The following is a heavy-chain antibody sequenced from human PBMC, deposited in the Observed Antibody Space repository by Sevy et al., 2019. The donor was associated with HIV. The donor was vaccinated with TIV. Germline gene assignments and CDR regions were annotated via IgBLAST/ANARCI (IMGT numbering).Heavy chain of an antibody. J-gene: IGHJ6*03. CDR3: ARGGMSSSKGYYNYYMDV. D-gene: IGHD6-6*01. CDR2: ISGSGGST. CDR1: GFTFSSYA. Sequence: GGSLRLSCAASGFTFSSYAMSWVRQAPGKGLEWVSAISGSGGSTYYADSVKGRFTISRDNSKNTLYLQMNSLRAEDTAVYYCARGGMSSSKGYYNYYMDVWGKGTTVTVSS. V-gene: IGHV3-23*01.